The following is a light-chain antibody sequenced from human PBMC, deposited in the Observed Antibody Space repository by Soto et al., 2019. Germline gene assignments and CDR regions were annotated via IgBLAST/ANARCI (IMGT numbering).Light chain of an antibody. Sequence: EIVLTQSPATLSGSPGEGATLSCRASQTVGSNLAWYQHKPGQAPRLLIYGASTRAADIPDRFSGSGSGTEFTLTISSLQSEDFAVYSCQQYNDWPRTFDPGTKVEI. J-gene: IGKJ1*01. CDR2: GAS. CDR1: QTVGSN. CDR3: QQYNDWPRT. V-gene: IGKV3-15*01.